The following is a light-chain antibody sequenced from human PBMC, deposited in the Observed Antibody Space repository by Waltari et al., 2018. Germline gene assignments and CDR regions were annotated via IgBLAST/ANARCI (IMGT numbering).Light chain of an antibody. V-gene: IGKV3-15*01. CDR1: QSVSSN. Sequence: EIVMTQSPATLSVSQGERATISCRASQSVSSNFAWYQQKPGQAPRLLIYDASTRATGIPARVSGSGSGTESTLTISSLQSEDFAVYYCQHYDNWPVTFGQGTRLEIK. CDR2: DAS. CDR3: QHYDNWPVT. J-gene: IGKJ5*01.